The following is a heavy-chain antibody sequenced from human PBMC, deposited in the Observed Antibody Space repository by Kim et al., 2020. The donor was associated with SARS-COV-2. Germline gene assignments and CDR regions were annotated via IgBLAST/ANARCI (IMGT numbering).Heavy chain of an antibody. Sequence: SETLSLTCTVSGGSISSSSYYWGWIRQPPGKGLEWIGSIYYSGSTYYNPSLKSRVTISVDTSKNQFSLKLSSVTAADTAVYYCARHYPRNSSSWYTRGGNWFDPWGQGTLVTVSS. CDR1: GGSISSSSYY. J-gene: IGHJ5*02. D-gene: IGHD6-13*01. V-gene: IGHV4-39*01. CDR3: ARHYPRNSSSWYTRGGNWFDP. CDR2: IYYSGST.